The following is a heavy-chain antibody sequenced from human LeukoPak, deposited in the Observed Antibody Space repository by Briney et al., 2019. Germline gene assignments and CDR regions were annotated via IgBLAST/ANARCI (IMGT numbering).Heavy chain of an antibody. J-gene: IGHJ4*02. CDR2: ISPSISTI. CDR1: GFIFSIYS. V-gene: IGHV3-48*02. D-gene: IGHD6-13*01. CDR3: ARGRQQQLVL. Sequence: GGSLRLSCAASGFIFSIYSMNWVRQAPGKGLEWLSFISPSISTIYYADSVKGRFTISRDDAKNSLYLQMNSLRDEDTAVYYCARGRQQQLVLWGQGTLVTVSS.